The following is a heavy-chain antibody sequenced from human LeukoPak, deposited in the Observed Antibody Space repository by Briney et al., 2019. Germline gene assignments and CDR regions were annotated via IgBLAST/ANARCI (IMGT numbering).Heavy chain of an antibody. CDR1: GFAFSSYA. CDR3: STESSTSLAFDI. V-gene: IGHV3-23*01. D-gene: IGHD6-6*01. J-gene: IGHJ3*02. CDR2: ISGSGGST. Sequence: PGGSLRLSCAASGFAFSSYAMSWVRQAPGKGLEWVSAISGSGGSTYYADSVKGRFTISRDNTKNTLYLQMNSLRVEDTAVYYCSTESSTSLAFDIWGQGTMVAVSS.